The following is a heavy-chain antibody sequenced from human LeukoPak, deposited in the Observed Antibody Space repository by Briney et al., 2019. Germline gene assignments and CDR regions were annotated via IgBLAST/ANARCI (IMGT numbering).Heavy chain of an antibody. J-gene: IGHJ6*04. CDR3: VLSWSSTSPDSDHYYGMDV. D-gene: IGHD2-2*01. CDR2: ISSNGGST. V-gene: IGHV3-64D*06. CDR1: GFTFSSYA. Sequence: GGSQRLSCSASGFTFSSYAMHWVRQAPGKGLEYVSAISSNGGSTYYADSVKGRFTISRDNSKNTLYLQMSSLRAEDTAVYYCVLSWSSTSPDSDHYYGMDVWGKGATVTVSS.